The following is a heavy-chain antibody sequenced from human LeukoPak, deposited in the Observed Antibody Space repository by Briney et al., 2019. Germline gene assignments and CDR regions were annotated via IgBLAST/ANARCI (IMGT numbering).Heavy chain of an antibody. Sequence: SETLSLTCTVSGGSISSSSYYWGWIRQPPGKGLEWIGSIYYSGSTYYNPSLKSRVTISVDTSKNQFSLKLSSVTAADTAVYYCARDLDYSNDIDAWGQGTLVTVSS. J-gene: IGHJ5*02. CDR1: GGSISSSSYY. D-gene: IGHD4-11*01. V-gene: IGHV4-39*07. CDR2: IYYSGST. CDR3: ARDLDYSNDIDA.